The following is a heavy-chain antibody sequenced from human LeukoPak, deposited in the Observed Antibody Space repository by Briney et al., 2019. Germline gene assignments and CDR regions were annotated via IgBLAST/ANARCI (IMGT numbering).Heavy chain of an antibody. D-gene: IGHD3-9*01. CDR3: ARGGYDILTGYYLFDY. V-gene: IGHV1-2*04. CDR2: INPNSGGT. J-gene: IGHJ4*02. CDR1: GYTFTGYY. Sequence: GASVKVSCKASGYTFTGYYMHWVRQAPGQGLEWMGWINPNSGGTNYAQKFQGWVTMTRDTSISTAYMELSRLRSDDTAVYYCARGGYDILTGYYLFDYWGQGTLVTVSS.